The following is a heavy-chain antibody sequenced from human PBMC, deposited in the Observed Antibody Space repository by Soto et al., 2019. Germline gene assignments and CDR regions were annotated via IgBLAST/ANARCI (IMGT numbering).Heavy chain of an antibody. V-gene: IGHV3-9*01. CDR2: ISWNSGSV. D-gene: IGHD3-10*01. Sequence: EVQLMESGGGXVQPGXSXXXXXXXXXXXXXXXXMHWVRQAPGKGRGWVAVISWNSGSVGYADSVKGRFTICRDKAKNSLYLQMNSLRAEDTALHYCAKDKVGYYGSGSPCFDSWGQGTLVTVSS. J-gene: IGHJ4*02. CDR1: XXXXXXXX. CDR3: AKDKVGYYGSGSPCFDS.